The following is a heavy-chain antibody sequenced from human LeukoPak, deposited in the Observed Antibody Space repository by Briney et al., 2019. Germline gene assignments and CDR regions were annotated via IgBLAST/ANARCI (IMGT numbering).Heavy chain of an antibody. CDR1: GGSFSGYY. V-gene: IGHV4-34*01. D-gene: IGHD6-6*01. CDR3: ARHGYYSIAPLGYFDL. Sequence: SETLSLTCAVYGGSFSGYYWSWIRQPPGKGLEWIGEINHSGSTNYNPSLKSRVTISVDTSKNQFSLKLSSVTAADTAVYYCARHGYYSIAPLGYFDLWGRGTLVTVSS. CDR2: INHSGST. J-gene: IGHJ2*01.